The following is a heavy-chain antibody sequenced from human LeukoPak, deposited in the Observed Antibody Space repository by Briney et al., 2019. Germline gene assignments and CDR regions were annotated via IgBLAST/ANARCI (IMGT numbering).Heavy chain of an antibody. CDR3: ARGVTTLSPIDY. CDR2: ISPNSGGT. Sequence: ASVKVSCKASGYXFIGYYIHWVRQAPGQGLEWMGWISPNSGGTSYAQRFQGRVTMTRDTSITTAYMELTGLRSDDTAVYYCARGVTTLSPIDYWGQGTLVTVSS. J-gene: IGHJ4*02. CDR1: GYXFIGYY. V-gene: IGHV1-2*02. D-gene: IGHD4-17*01.